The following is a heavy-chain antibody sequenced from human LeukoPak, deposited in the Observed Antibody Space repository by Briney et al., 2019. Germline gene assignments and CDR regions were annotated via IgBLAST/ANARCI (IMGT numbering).Heavy chain of an antibody. J-gene: IGHJ6*03. V-gene: IGHV3-23*01. Sequence: GGSLRLSCAASGFTFSSYAMSRVRQAPGKGLEWVSAISGSGGSTYYADSVKGRFTISRDNSKNTLYLQMNSLRAEDTAVYYCAKEGSTPSWYDYYYYMDVWGKGTTVTVSS. CDR1: GFTFSSYA. CDR3: AKEGSTPSWYDYYYYMDV. CDR2: ISGSGGST. D-gene: IGHD2-2*01.